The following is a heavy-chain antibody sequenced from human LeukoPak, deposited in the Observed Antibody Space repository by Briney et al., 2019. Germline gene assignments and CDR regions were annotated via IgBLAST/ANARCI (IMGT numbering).Heavy chain of an antibody. CDR2: IYYSGST. CDR1: GGSISSSSYY. J-gene: IGHJ5*02. Sequence: PSETLSLTCTVSGGSISSSSYYWGWIRQPPGKGLEWIGSIYYSGSTYYNPSLKSRVTISVDTSKNQFSLKLSSVTAADTAVYYCARVSYYYGSGSYYAFDPWGQGTLVTVSS. D-gene: IGHD3-10*01. CDR3: ARVSYYYGSGSYYAFDP. V-gene: IGHV4-39*07.